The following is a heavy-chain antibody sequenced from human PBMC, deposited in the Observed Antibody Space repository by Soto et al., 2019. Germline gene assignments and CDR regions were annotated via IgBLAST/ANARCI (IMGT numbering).Heavy chain of an antibody. V-gene: IGHV4-30-2*01. J-gene: IGHJ5*02. CDR1: GGSISSGGYS. D-gene: IGHD4-17*01. CDR3: ARGSHRHGGDYVWFDP. CDR2: IYHSGST. Sequence: PSETLSLTCAVSGGSISSGGYSWSWIRQPPGKGLEWIGYIYHSGSTYYNPSLKSRVTISVDRSKNQFSLKLSSVTAADTAMYYCARGSHRHGGDYVWFDPWGQGTLVTVSS.